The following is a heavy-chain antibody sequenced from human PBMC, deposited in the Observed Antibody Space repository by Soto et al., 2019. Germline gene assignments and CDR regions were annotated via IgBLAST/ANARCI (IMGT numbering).Heavy chain of an antibody. V-gene: IGHV3-30*03. Sequence: GGSLRLSCAASGFTFSSYGMHWVRQAPGKGLEWVAIISYDGSNKYYADSVKGRFTISRDNSKNTLYLQMNSLRAEDTAVYYCARDHSSSWYYFDNWDQGTLVTASS. CDR1: GFTFSSYG. D-gene: IGHD6-13*01. CDR3: ARDHSSSWYYFDN. J-gene: IGHJ4*01. CDR2: ISYDGSNK.